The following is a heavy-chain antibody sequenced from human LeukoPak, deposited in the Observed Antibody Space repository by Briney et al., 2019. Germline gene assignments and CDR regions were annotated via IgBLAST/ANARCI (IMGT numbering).Heavy chain of an antibody. V-gene: IGHV4-59*01. CDR3: ARVMGYCSSTSCNNWFDP. J-gene: IGHJ5*02. CDR2: IYYRGST. CDR1: GVSISSYY. Sequence: PETLSLTCTVSGVSISSYYWSWIRQPPGKGLGWIGYIYYRGSTKYNPSLKSRVTISVDTTKNQFSLKLSSVTAADTAVYFCARVMGYCSSTSCNNWFDPWGEGTLVTVSS. D-gene: IGHD2-2*01.